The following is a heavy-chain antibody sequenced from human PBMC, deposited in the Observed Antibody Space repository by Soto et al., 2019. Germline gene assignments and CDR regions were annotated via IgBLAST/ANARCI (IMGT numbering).Heavy chain of an antibody. CDR1: GFTFSSYS. Sequence: PGGSLRLSCAASGFTFSSYSMNWVRQAPGKGLEWVSSISSSSSYIYYADSVKGRFTISRDNAKNSLYLQMNSLRAEDTAVYYCARDIWPSNFGVVISRRTLHDYWGQGTLVTVSS. CDR2: ISSSSSYI. V-gene: IGHV3-21*01. D-gene: IGHD3-3*01. CDR3: ARDIWPSNFGVVISRRTLHDY. J-gene: IGHJ4*02.